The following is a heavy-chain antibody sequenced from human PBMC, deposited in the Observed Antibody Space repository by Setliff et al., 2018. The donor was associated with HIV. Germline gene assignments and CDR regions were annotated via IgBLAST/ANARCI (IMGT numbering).Heavy chain of an antibody. Sequence: ASVKVSCKASGYTFTGYYMHWVRQAPGQGLGWMGWIRANSGGTNYAQKFQGRVTMTRDTSISTAYMELSRLRSDDTAVYYCVRSNFWSGFGYGYWGQGTLVTVSS. J-gene: IGHJ4*02. CDR2: IRANSGGT. D-gene: IGHD3-3*01. CDR3: VRSNFWSGFGYGY. V-gene: IGHV1-2*02. CDR1: GYTFTGYY.